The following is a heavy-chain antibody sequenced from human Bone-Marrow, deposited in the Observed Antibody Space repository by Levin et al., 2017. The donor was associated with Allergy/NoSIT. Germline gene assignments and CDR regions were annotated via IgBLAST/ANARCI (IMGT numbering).Heavy chain of an antibody. CDR3: ARVAYSGYDSRGAFDS. CDR2: IYYSGDT. Sequence: SETLSLTCTVSGNSVSSGDYYWSWIRQPPGKGLEWIGYIYYSGDTNYNPSLKSRVTISLDTSKNQFSLNLRSMSAADTAVYYCARVAYSGYDSRGAFDSWGQGRLVTVSS. CDR1: GNSVSSGDYY. D-gene: IGHD5-12*01. V-gene: IGHV4-61*08. J-gene: IGHJ4*02.